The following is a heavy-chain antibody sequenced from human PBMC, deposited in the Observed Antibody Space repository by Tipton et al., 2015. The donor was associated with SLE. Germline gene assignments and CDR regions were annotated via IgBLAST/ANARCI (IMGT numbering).Heavy chain of an antibody. V-gene: IGHV3-23*01. CDR3: AKLSGTVPVDY. J-gene: IGHJ4*02. CDR2: ISSDTAT. CDR1: GFTFSTYW. D-gene: IGHD1-14*01. Sequence: SLRLSCAASGFTFSTYWMSWVRQAPGKGLEWVSAISSDTATYYADSVKGRFTISRDDSKNTLYLQMNSLRAEDTAVYYCAKLSGTVPVDYWGRGTLVTVSS.